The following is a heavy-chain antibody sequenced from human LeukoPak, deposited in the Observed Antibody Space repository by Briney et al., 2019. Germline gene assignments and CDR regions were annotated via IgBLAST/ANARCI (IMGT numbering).Heavy chain of an antibody. D-gene: IGHD3-10*01. CDR3: ARQSDYGSGSYSY. V-gene: IGHV4-59*08. CDR1: SCSINSYY. CDR2: IYYSGST. Sequence: SETLSLTCTVSSCSINSYYWSWIRQPPGKGLEGIGYIYYSGSTNYNPSLKSRITISVDTSKNQFSLKLSSVTAADTAVYYCARQSDYGSGSYSYWGQGTLVTVSS. J-gene: IGHJ4*02.